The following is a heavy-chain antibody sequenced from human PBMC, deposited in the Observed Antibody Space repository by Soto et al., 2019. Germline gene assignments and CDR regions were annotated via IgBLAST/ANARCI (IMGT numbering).Heavy chain of an antibody. Sequence: GPQMKVSFKASGGTFSSYAISWVRQAPGQGLEWMGGIIPIFGTANYAQKFQGRVTITADESTSTAYMELSSLRSEDTAVYYCASRTLGYSGYDFFLFAPTRNDSSGYYLPKIWGQGTTVTVSS. J-gene: IGHJ6*02. CDR1: GGTFSSYA. CDR3: ASRTLGYSGYDFFLFAPTRNDSSGYYLPKI. CDR2: IIPIFGTA. V-gene: IGHV1-69*13. D-gene: IGHD3-22*01.